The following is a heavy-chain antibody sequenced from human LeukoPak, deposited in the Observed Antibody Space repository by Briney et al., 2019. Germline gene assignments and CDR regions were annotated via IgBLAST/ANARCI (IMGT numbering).Heavy chain of an antibody. CDR2: ISYDGSSE. D-gene: IGHD4-17*01. CDR1: GFTFSSYA. V-gene: IGHV3-30*04. Sequence: GGSPRLSCAASGFTFSSYAMHWVRQAPGKGLEWVALISYDGSSEYYAGSVKGRFTISRDNSKITVYLQMNSLKAEDTAVYYCAKELYNYGDYGAEGLDVGGQGTTVTVS. CDR3: AKELYNYGDYGAEGLDV. J-gene: IGHJ6*02.